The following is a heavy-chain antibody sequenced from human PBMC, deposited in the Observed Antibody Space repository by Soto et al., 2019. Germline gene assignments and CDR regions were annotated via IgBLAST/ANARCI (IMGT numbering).Heavy chain of an antibody. J-gene: IGHJ3*02. CDR2: IYPGDSDT. D-gene: IGHD3-22*01. CDR3: ARGCDYYDSSGPPGLDAFGI. V-gene: IGHV5-51*01. Sequence: PGESLKISCKGSGYSFTSYWIGWVRQMPGKGLEWMGIIYPGDSDTRYSPSFQGQVTISADKSISTAYLQWSSLKASDTAMYYCARGCDYYDSSGPPGLDAFGIWGQGTMVTVSS. CDR1: GYSFTSYW.